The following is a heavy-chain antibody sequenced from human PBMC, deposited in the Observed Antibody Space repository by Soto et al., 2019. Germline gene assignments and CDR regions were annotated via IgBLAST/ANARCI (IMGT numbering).Heavy chain of an antibody. Sequence: GGSLRLSCAASGFTFSSYAMSWVRQAPGKGLEWVSAISGSGGSTYYADSVKGRFTISRDNSKNTLYLQMNSLRAEDTAVYYCAKDVGDYGDYWYFDLWGRGTLVTVSS. CDR3: AKDVGDYGDYWYFDL. CDR2: ISGSGGST. J-gene: IGHJ2*01. CDR1: GFTFSSYA. V-gene: IGHV3-23*01. D-gene: IGHD4-17*01.